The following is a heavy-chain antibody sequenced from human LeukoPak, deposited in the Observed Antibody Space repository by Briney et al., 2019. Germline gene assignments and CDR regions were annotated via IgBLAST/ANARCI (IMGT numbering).Heavy chain of an antibody. V-gene: IGHV3-21*01. J-gene: IGHJ5*02. CDR2: ITISSNYI. D-gene: IGHD4-11*01. Sequence: GGSLRLSCIASGFTFSSYTMNWVRQARGKGRERVSSITISSNYIYYTHSVKGRFTISKDNAQHSLYLHMSSLRADDTAVYYCARDPWGYTVTGGPWGQGTLVTVSS. CDR1: GFTFSSYT. CDR3: ARDPWGYTVTGGP.